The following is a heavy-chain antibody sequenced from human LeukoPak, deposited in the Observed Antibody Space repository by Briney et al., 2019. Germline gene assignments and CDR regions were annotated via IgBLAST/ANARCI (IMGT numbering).Heavy chain of an antibody. J-gene: IGHJ4*02. V-gene: IGHV3-30*04. D-gene: IGHD2-8*01. CDR1: GFTFSSYA. CDR3: ARAYCTNGVCYRFLGFDY. Sequence: GGSLRLSCAASGFTFSSYAMHWVRQAPGKGLEWVAVISYDGSNKYYADSVKGRFTISRDNSKNTLYLQMNSLRAEDTAVYYCARAYCTNGVCYRFLGFDYWGQGTLVTVSS. CDR2: ISYDGSNK.